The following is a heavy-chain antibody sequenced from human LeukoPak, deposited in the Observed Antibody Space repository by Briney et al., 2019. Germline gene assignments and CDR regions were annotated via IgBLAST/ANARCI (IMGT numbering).Heavy chain of an antibody. Sequence: PETLSLTRTVSGGSISTYYWSWLRQPPGKGLEWIGYISYTGRTSYNPSLKTRVPIPLEPSKNQIPRKLRSVDAEDTAVYYCARSPTYDRDGYQFDKWGQGTLVTVSS. CDR2: ISYTGRT. J-gene: IGHJ4*02. D-gene: IGHD5-24*01. CDR3: ARSPTYDRDGYQFDK. CDR1: GGSISTYY. V-gene: IGHV4-59*12.